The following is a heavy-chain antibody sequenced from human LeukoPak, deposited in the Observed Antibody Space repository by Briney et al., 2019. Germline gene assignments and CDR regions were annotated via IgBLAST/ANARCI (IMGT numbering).Heavy chain of an antibody. V-gene: IGHV4-39*01. CDR2: IYYSGST. CDR3: ARRGCDFWSGYYDY. Sequence: PSETLSLTCTVSGGSISSSSYYWGWIRQPPGKGLEWIGSIYYSGSTYYNPSLKSRVTISVDTSKNQFSLKLSSVTAADTAVYYCARRGCDFWSGYYDYWGQGTLVTVSS. D-gene: IGHD3-3*01. J-gene: IGHJ4*02. CDR1: GGSISSSSYY.